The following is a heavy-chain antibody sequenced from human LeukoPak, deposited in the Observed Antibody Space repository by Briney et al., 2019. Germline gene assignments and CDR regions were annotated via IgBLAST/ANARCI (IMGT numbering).Heavy chain of an antibody. J-gene: IGHJ3*02. CDR1: GFIFTGYF. Sequence: GGSLRLSCAASGFIFTGYFMSWVRQAPGKGLEWVSGISWNSGSIGYADSVKGRFTISRDNAENSLYLQMNSLRAEDTTLYYCAKDRRLYGDPILDAFDIWGQGTMVTVSS. D-gene: IGHD4-17*01. V-gene: IGHV3-9*01. CDR3: AKDRRLYGDPILDAFDI. CDR2: ISWNSGSI.